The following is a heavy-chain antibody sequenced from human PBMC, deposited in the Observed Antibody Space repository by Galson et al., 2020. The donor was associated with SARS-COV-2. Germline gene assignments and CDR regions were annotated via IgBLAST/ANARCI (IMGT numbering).Heavy chain of an antibody. Sequence: GESLKISCAASGFAFSSYWMSWLRQAPGKGLEWVANIQHNGGEKYYLESVTGRFTISRDNVRKSLSLQMDRLRVEDTAVYYCARSTGSGWYDYWGQGTRVTVSS. CDR1: GFAFSSYW. J-gene: IGHJ4*02. V-gene: IGHV3-7*01. D-gene: IGHD6-19*01. CDR3: ARSTGSGWYDY. CDR2: IQHNGGEK.